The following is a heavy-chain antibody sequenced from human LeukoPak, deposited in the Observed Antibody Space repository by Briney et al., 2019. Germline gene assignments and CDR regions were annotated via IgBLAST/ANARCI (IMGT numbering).Heavy chain of an antibody. D-gene: IGHD2-2*03. CDR3: ARVWITYYYYYMDV. CDR2: INHSGST. CDR1: GGSFSGYY. Sequence: SETLSLTCAVYGGSFSGYYWSWIRQPPGKGLEWIGEINHSGSTNYNPSLKSRVTISVDTSKNQFSLKLSSVTAADTAVYYCARVWITYYYYYMDVWGKGTTVTVSS. V-gene: IGHV4-34*01. J-gene: IGHJ6*03.